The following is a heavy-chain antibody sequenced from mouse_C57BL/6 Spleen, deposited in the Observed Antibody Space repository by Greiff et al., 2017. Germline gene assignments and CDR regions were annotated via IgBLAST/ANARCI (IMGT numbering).Heavy chain of an antibody. V-gene: IGHV5-17*01. J-gene: IGHJ4*01. CDR3: ARPVVRYYYAMDY. Sequence: EVKLMESGGGLVKPGGSLKLSCAASGFTFSDYGMHWVRQAPEKGLEWVAYISSGSSTIYYAATVKGRFTISRDNAKNTLFLQMTSLRSEDTAMYDCARPVVRYYYAMDYWGQGTSVTVSS. CDR1: GFTFSDYG. CDR2: ISSGSSTI. D-gene: IGHD1-1*01.